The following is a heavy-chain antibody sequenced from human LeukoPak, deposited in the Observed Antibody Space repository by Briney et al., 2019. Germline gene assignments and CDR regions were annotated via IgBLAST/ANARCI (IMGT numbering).Heavy chain of an antibody. CDR3: ARPGHSSGSYYPDY. Sequence: GASVKVSCKASGYTFTNYYIHWVRQAPGQGLEWMGIINPSGGGTSYAQKFQGRVTMTRDTSTSTVYTELSSLRSEDAAVYYCARPGHSSGSYYPDYWGQGTLVTISS. CDR1: GYTFTNYY. J-gene: IGHJ4*02. CDR2: INPSGGGT. D-gene: IGHD3-22*01. V-gene: IGHV1-46*01.